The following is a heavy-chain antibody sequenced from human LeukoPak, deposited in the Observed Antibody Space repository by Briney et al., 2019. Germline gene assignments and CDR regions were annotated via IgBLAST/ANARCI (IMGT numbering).Heavy chain of an antibody. Sequence: KPSETLSLTCTVSGGSISSYYWSWIRQPPGKGLEWIGYIYYSGSTNYNPSLKSRVTISVDTSKNQFSLKLSSVTAADTAVYYCARRTYDDAFDIWGQGTMVTVSS. V-gene: IGHV4-59*01. D-gene: IGHD3-22*01. J-gene: IGHJ3*02. CDR1: GGSISSYY. CDR2: IYYSGST. CDR3: ARRTYDDAFDI.